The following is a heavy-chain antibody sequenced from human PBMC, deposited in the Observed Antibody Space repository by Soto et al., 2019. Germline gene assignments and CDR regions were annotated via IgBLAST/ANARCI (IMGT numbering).Heavy chain of an antibody. CDR1: GFTFSSYD. CDR3: ARGSPGYSYGWQFDY. D-gene: IGHD5-18*01. CDR2: IGTAGDT. J-gene: IGHJ4*02. Sequence: EVQLVESGGGLGQLGGSLRLSCAASGFTFSSYDMHWVRQATGKGLEWVSAIGTAGDTYYPGSVKGRFTISRENAKNSLYLQMNSLRAGDTDVYYCARGSPGYSYGWQFDYWGQGTLVTVSS. V-gene: IGHV3-13*01.